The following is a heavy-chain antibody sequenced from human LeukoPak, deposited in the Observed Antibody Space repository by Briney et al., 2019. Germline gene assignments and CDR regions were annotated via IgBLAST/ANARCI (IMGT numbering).Heavy chain of an antibody. Sequence: GGSLSRYRAASGLTFSHYGMHWVRQAPGKGLEWVAVIWSDGTEKYYGDAVKGRFTISRDNSRNTVYLQMNSLRGEDTAVYYCAKDAQRGFDYSNSLEHWGRGHLVSVSS. CDR1: GLTFSHYG. J-gene: IGHJ5*02. D-gene: IGHD4-11*01. CDR3: AKDAQRGFDYSNSLEH. V-gene: IGHV3-33*06. CDR2: IWSDGTEK.